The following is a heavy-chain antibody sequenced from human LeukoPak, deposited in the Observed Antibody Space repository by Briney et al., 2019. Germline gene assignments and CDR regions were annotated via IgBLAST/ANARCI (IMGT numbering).Heavy chain of an antibody. CDR2: ISGSAGNT. Sequence: GGSLRLSCAASGFTFSSYAMNWVRQAPGKGLEWVSTISGSAGNTYYGDSVKGGFTISRDNSKNMLFLQMNSLRAADTAVYYCAKDSSSSNYYYGMDVWGQGTTVTVSS. D-gene: IGHD6-6*01. CDR1: GFTFSSYA. CDR3: AKDSSSSNYYYGMDV. V-gene: IGHV3-23*01. J-gene: IGHJ6*02.